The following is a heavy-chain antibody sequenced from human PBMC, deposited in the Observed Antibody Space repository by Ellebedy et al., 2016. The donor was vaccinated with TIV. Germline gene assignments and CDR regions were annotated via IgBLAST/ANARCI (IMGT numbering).Heavy chain of an antibody. CDR2: IYQDGSVQ. CDR3: ARRGSYGDYAVQVNSWFDL. CDR1: GFSFRSYW. J-gene: IGHJ5*02. V-gene: IGHV3-7*01. D-gene: IGHD4-17*01. Sequence: GESLKISCAASGFSFRSYWMSWVRQAPGKGLEWVANIYQDGSVQYYLDSVKGRFTISRDNAINSLFLQMNSLRAGDTAVYYCARRGSYGDYAVQVNSWFDLWGQGTLVTVS.